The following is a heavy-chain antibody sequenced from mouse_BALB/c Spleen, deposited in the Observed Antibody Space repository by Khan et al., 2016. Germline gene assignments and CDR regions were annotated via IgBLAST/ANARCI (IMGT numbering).Heavy chain of an antibody. J-gene: IGHJ3*01. D-gene: IGHD1-1*01. CDR1: GYAFTNVL. V-gene: IGHV1-54*01. CDR2: INPGSGST. CDR3: ASQYGSSYVGFAY. Sequence: QVQLQQSGADLVRPGTSVKVSCKASGYAFTNVLIDWIKQRPGQGLDWIGVINPGSGSTTYNEKFKGKATLTADKSSSTAYMQLSSLTSDDSAVYFCASQYGSSYVGFAYWGQGTLVTVSA.